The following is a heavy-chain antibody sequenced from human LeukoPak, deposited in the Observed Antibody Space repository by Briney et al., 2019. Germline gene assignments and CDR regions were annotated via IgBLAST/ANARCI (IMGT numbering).Heavy chain of an antibody. J-gene: IGHJ3*02. CDR3: ARGTPYYYDSSGYYYNDAFDI. V-gene: IGHV4-34*01. CDR2: INHSGST. D-gene: IGHD3-22*01. CDR1: GGSFSGYY. Sequence: NPSETLSLTCAVYGGSFSGYYWSWIRQPPGKGLEWIGEINHSGSTNYNPSLKSRVTISVDTSKNQFSLKLSSVTAADAAVYYCARGTPYYYDSSGYYYNDAFDIWGQGTMVTVSS.